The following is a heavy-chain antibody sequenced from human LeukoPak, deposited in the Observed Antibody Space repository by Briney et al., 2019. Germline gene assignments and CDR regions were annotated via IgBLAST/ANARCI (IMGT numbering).Heavy chain of an antibody. Sequence: ASVKGSCKASGYTFTGYYMHWVRKAPGQGLEWIGWINPNSGGTNYAQKFQGRVTMTRDTSISTAYMELSRLRSDDTAVHYCARLPHYYYYYMYVGGKGTTVTVSS. CDR2: INPNSGGT. CDR1: GYTFTGYY. V-gene: IGHV1-2*02. J-gene: IGHJ6*03. CDR3: ARLPHYYYYYMYV.